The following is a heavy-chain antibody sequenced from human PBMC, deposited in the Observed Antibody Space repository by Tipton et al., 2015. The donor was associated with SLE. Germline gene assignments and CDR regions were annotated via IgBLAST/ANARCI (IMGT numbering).Heavy chain of an antibody. J-gene: IGHJ4*02. V-gene: IGHV3-74*01. CDR2: MNSDGSNI. CDR1: GFNFRWHW. CDR3: VRAGDTGLDY. Sequence: GSLRLSYTASGFNFRWHWMHWVRQVPGKGLVWLSRMNSDGSNIFYSDPVKGRFTMSRDNAENMVYLQMNSLRLEDTALYHCVRAGDTGLDYWGQGTLVTVSS. D-gene: IGHD2-8*02.